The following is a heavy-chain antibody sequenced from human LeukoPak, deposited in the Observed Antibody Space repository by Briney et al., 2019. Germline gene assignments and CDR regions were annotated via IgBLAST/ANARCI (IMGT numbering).Heavy chain of an antibody. CDR3: ARERGDYGGYSYYGVDV. V-gene: IGHV3-53*01. CDR2: IYSGGRT. D-gene: IGHD4-23*01. Sequence: GGSLRLSCAVSGFIVSSNYMNWVRQAPGKGLEWVSVIYSGGRTYYADSVKGRFTISRDNSKNTLYPQMNSLRVEDTAVYYCARERGDYGGYSYYGVDVWGQGTRVTVSS. CDR1: GFIVSSNY. J-gene: IGHJ6*02.